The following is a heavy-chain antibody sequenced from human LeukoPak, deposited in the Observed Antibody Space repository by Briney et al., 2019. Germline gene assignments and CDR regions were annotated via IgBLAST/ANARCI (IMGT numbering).Heavy chain of an antibody. V-gene: IGHV4-61*02. CDR2: IYTSGST. CDR1: GGSISSGSYY. J-gene: IGHJ4*02. D-gene: IGHD5-18*01. Sequence: SQTLSLTCTVSGGSISSGSYYWSWIRQPAGKGLEWIGRIYTSGSTNYNPSLKSRVTISVDTSKNQFSLKLSSVTAADTAVYYCARGPHEEYSYGPPDYWGQGTLVTVSS. CDR3: ARGPHEEYSYGPPDY.